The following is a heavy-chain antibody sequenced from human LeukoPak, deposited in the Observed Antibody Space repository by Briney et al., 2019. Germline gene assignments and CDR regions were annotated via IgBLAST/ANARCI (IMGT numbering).Heavy chain of an antibody. CDR3: TTATSTTASWS. CDR1: GFTFSNIW. J-gene: IGHJ5*02. D-gene: IGHD1-1*01. Sequence: PGGSLRLSCAASGFTFSNIWMTWVRQAPGKGLEWVGRIKRKAEGGKTDYAARVRGRFTIAREDSKNTVYLQMNSLKAEDTAVYYCTTATSTTASWSWGQGTLVTVSS. V-gene: IGHV3-15*01. CDR2: IKRKAEGGKT.